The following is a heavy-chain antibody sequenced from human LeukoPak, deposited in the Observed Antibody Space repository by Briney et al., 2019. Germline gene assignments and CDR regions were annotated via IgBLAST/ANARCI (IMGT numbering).Heavy chain of an antibody. CDR2: FNHSGRT. J-gene: IGHJ4*02. CDR3: ARGRTWGGRGGRYYFDY. Sequence: SETLSLTCAVYGGSFSGYYWSWIRQPPGKGLEWIGEFNHSGRTNYNPSLKSRVTISVDTSKNQFSLKLSSVTAADTAVYYCARGRTWGGRGGRYYFDYWGQGTLVTVSS. V-gene: IGHV4-34*01. D-gene: IGHD3-16*01. CDR1: GGSFSGYY.